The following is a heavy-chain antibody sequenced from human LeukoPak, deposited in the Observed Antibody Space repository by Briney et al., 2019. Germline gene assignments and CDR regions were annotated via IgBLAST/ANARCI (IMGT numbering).Heavy chain of an antibody. J-gene: IGHJ4*02. CDR2: IKQDGSEK. CDR1: GFTFSSYW. V-gene: IGHV3-7*03. Sequence: AGGSLRLSCAASGFTFSSYWMSWVRQAPGKGLEWVAKIKQDGSEKYYVDSVKGRFTISRDNAKDSLYLQMNSLRAEDTAVYYCARDPGSGYEEHFDYWGQGTLVTVSS. CDR3: ARDPGSGYEEHFDY. D-gene: IGHD5-12*01.